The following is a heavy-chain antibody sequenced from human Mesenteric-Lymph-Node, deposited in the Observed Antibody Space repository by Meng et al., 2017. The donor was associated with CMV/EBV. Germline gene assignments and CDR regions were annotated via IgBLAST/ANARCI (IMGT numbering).Heavy chain of an antibody. J-gene: IGHJ4*02. CDR1: GGSFSGYY. CDR3: ARGGAFVTIFGVVPDFFDY. Sequence: SETLSLTCAVYGGSFSGYYWSWIRQPPGKGLEWIGEINHSGSTNYNPSLKSRVTISVDTSRNQFSLKLSSVTAADTAVYYCARGGAFVTIFGVVPDFFDYWGQGTLVTVSS. D-gene: IGHD3-3*01. CDR2: INHSGST. V-gene: IGHV4-34*01.